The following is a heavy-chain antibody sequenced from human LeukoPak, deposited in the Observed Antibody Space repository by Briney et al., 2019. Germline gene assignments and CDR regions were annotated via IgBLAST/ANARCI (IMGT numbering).Heavy chain of an antibody. Sequence: PSETLSLTCTVSGGSISSSSYYWGWIRQPAGKGLEWIGSIYYSGSTYYNPSLKSRVTISVDTPKNQFSLKLSSVTAADTAVYYCARHLEYYAFMDAFCICGQGTMVTISS. J-gene: IGHJ3*02. D-gene: IGHD3-3*01. CDR3: ARHLEYYAFMDAFCI. V-gene: IGHV4-39*01. CDR1: GGSISSSSYY. CDR2: IYYSGST.